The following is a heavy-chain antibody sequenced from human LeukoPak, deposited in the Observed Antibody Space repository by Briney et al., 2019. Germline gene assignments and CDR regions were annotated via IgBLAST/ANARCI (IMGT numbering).Heavy chain of an antibody. CDR1: GDSISSSPYY. V-gene: IGHV4-39*01. CDR3: ARHSISGWLQSAFDI. Sequence: SETLSLTCTVSGDSISSSPYYWGWIRQPPGKGLEWIGSLYNGGITYYNPSLKSRVTISVDTSKNQFSLKLSSVTAADTAVYYCARHSISGWLQSAFDIWGQGTMVTVSS. D-gene: IGHD5-24*01. J-gene: IGHJ3*02. CDR2: LYNGGIT.